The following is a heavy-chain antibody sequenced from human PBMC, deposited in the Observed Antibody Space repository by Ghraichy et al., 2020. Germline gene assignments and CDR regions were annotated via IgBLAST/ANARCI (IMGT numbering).Heavy chain of an antibody. CDR1: GYTFTSYG. V-gene: IGHV1-18*01. Sequence: ASVKVSCKASGYTFTSYGISWVRQAPGQGLEWMGWISAYNGNTNYAQKLQGRVTMTTDTSTSTAYMELRSLRSDDTAVYYCARFAMVRGVIISDLDYYGMDVWGQGTTVTVSS. CDR3: ARFAMVRGVIISDLDYYGMDV. D-gene: IGHD3-10*01. J-gene: IGHJ6*02. CDR2: ISAYNGNT.